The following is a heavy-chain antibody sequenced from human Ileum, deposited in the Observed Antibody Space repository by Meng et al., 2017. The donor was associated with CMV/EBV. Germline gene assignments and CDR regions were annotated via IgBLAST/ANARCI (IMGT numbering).Heavy chain of an antibody. CDR2: INGPATAV. CDR3: ARDPRNKGLDP. CDR1: GFNFDGFY. Sequence: GGSLRLSCAASGFNFDGFYMVWVRQAPGKGLEWISHINGPATAVYYANSVKGRFTISRDNAQNSLYLQMDSLRVEDSAVYYCARDPRNKGLDPWGQGTRVTVSS. V-gene: IGHV3-11*01. J-gene: IGHJ5*02.